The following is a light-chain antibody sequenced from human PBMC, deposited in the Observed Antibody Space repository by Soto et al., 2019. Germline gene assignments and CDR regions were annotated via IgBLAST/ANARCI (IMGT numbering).Light chain of an antibody. CDR3: MQGTHWPIT. V-gene: IGKV2-30*01. Sequence: TQSPDTLSLSPGERATLTCRASQSVTTYLNWFQQRPGQSPRRLIYKVSNRDSGVPDRFSGSGSGTDFTLKISRVEAEDVGVYYCMQGTHWPITFGQGTRLEIK. CDR1: QSVTTY. CDR2: KVS. J-gene: IGKJ5*01.